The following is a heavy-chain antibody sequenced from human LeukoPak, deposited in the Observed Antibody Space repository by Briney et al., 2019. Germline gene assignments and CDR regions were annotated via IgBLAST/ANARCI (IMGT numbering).Heavy chain of an antibody. CDR2: ISSSSSSI. V-gene: IGHV3-21*01. J-gene: IGHJ3*02. D-gene: IGHD3-3*01. Sequence: PGGSLRLSCAASGFTFSGYSMNWVRQVPGKGLEWVSSISSSSSSIYYADSVKGRFTISRDNAKNSLYLQMNSLRAEDTAVYYCASGYDFWSGYYMDAFDIWGQGTMVTVSS. CDR3: ASGYDFWSGYYMDAFDI. CDR1: GFTFSGYS.